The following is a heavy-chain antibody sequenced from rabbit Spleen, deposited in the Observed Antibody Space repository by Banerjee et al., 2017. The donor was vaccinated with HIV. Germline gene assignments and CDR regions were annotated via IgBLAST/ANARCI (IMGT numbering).Heavy chain of an antibody. CDR2: LGNGAGST. CDR3: ARYSSDYFGRGGASNL. V-gene: IGHV1S45*01. D-gene: IGHD1-1*01. CDR1: GIDFSSYYD. J-gene: IGHJ4*01. Sequence: EQLEESGGGLVKPEGSLTLTCKASGIDFSSYYDMCWVRQAPGKGLEWIGCLGNGAGSTYYASWAKGRFTISKTSSTTVTLQMTSLTAADTATYFCARYSSDYFGRGGASNLWGPGTLVTVS.